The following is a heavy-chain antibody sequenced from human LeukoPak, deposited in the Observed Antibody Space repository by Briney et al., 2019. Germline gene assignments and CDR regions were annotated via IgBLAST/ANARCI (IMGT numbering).Heavy chain of an antibody. D-gene: IGHD3-22*01. Sequence: GESLKISCTGSGYSFTNYWIGWVRQMPGKGPEWMGIIYPGDSDTRYSPSFQGQVTISADKSIRTAYLQWSSLQAPDTAMYYCARVAFYDSSGFYYPAGAFDIWGQGTMVTVSS. J-gene: IGHJ3*02. CDR2: IYPGDSDT. CDR3: ARVAFYDSSGFYYPAGAFDI. CDR1: GYSFTNYW. V-gene: IGHV5-51*01.